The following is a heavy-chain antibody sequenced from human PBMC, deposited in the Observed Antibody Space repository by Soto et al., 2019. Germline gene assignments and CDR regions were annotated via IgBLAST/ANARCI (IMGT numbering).Heavy chain of an antibody. D-gene: IGHD2-21*01. V-gene: IGHV1-69*02. CDR1: GGTFSSYT. CDR2: IIPILGIA. CDR3: ARGAHIVVVGRY. Sequence: QVQLVQSGAEVKKPGSSVKVSCKASGGTFSSYTISWVRQAPGQGLEWMGRIIPILGIANYAQQFQGRVTITADKSTSTAYMELSSLRSEDTAVYYCARGAHIVVVGRYWGQGTLVTVSS. J-gene: IGHJ4*02.